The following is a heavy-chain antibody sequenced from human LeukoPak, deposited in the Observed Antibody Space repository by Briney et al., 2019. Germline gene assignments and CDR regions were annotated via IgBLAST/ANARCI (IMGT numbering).Heavy chain of an antibody. CDR1: GFTASSTS. Sequence: PGGSLRLSCAASGFTASSTSIIWVRQAPGKGLECVSYIRGDTSTEYAEYVRGRFTISRDDAKNTVYLQMNSLRVEDTSVYYCGRRRGGYGDGDIDYWGQRTLVTVSS. J-gene: IGHJ4*02. CDR2: IRGDTST. CDR3: GRRRGGYGDGDIDY. D-gene: IGHD4-17*01. V-gene: IGHV3-66*01.